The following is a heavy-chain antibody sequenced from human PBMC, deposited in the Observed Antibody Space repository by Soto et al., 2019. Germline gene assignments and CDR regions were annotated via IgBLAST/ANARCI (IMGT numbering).Heavy chain of an antibody. D-gene: IGHD6-6*01. J-gene: IGHJ4*02. CDR1: GGSISSGGYY. V-gene: IGHV4-31*03. CDR3: ARGRSVGYSSSSEVDFDY. CDR2: IYYSGST. Sequence: QVQLQESGPGLVKPAQTLSLTCTVSGGSISSGGYYWSWIRQHPGKGLEWIGYIYYSGSTYYNPSLKSRVIISVDTSKNQFSLKLSSVTAANTAVYYCARGRSVGYSSSSEVDFDYWGQGTLVTVSS.